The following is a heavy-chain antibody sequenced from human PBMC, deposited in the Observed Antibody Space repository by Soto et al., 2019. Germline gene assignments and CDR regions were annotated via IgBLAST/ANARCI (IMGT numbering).Heavy chain of an antibody. D-gene: IGHD1-26*01. Sequence: SETLSLTCSVSGASLLSSYWSWARQPAGKGLEWIGHIFSSGRTSYNPSLKSRLTMSIDPSMNVFSLNLSAVTAADTAVYYCAKGWDVKYFDYWGRGTLVTVSS. J-gene: IGHJ4*02. CDR2: IFSSGRT. CDR1: GASLLSSY. V-gene: IGHV4-4*07. CDR3: AKGWDVKYFDY.